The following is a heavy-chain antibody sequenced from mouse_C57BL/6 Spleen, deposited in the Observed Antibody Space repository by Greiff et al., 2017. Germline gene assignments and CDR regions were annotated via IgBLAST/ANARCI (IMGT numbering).Heavy chain of an antibody. V-gene: IGHV5-17*01. CDR3: ARDYYSKGAWFAY. J-gene: IGHJ3*01. CDR1: GFTFSDYG. D-gene: IGHD2-5*01. Sequence: DVKLVESGGGLVKPGGSLKLSCAASGFTFSDYGMHWVRQAPEKGLEWVAYISSGSSTIYYADTVKGRFTISRDNAKNTLFLQMTSLRSEDTAMYYCARDYYSKGAWFAYWGQGTLVTVSA. CDR2: ISSGSSTI.